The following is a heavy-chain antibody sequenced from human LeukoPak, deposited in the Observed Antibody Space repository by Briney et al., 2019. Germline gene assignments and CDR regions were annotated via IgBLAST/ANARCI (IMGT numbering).Heavy chain of an antibody. CDR3: ARPKSSGWYVSGYMDV. V-gene: IGHV1-18*01. CDR1: GYTFTSYG. J-gene: IGHJ6*03. D-gene: IGHD6-19*01. Sequence: GASVKVSCKASGYTFTSYGISWVRQAPGQGLEWMGWISAYNGNTNYAQKLQGRATMTTDTSTSTAYMELRSLRSDDTAVYYCARPKSSGWYVSGYMDVWGKGTTVTVSS. CDR2: ISAYNGNT.